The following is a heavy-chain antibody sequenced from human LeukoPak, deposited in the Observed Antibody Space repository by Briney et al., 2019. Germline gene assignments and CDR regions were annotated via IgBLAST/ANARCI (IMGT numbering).Heavy chain of an antibody. V-gene: IGHV3-7*01. J-gene: IGHJ4*02. CDR3: ARTDSGSSGYFDF. Sequence: GGSLRLSCAASGFTFSSNWMSWVRQAPGKGLEWVANIKQDGSEKYYVDSVKGRFTISRDNAKNSLYLQMSSLRAEDTAVYYCARTDSGSSGYFDFWGQGTLVTVSS. D-gene: IGHD1-26*01. CDR2: IKQDGSEK. CDR1: GFTFSSNW.